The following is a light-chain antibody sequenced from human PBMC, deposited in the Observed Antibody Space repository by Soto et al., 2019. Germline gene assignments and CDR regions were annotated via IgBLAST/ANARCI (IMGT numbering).Light chain of an antibody. CDR1: QSISSW. CDR2: DAS. Sequence: DIQMTQSPSTLSASVGDRVTITCRASQSISSWLAWYQQKLGIAPRLLIYDASSLERGVPSRFSGSGYGTEFTLTISILQPDDFASYYCQQYNTYSSLTFGGGTKVEIK. J-gene: IGKJ4*01. V-gene: IGKV1-5*01. CDR3: QQYNTYSSLT.